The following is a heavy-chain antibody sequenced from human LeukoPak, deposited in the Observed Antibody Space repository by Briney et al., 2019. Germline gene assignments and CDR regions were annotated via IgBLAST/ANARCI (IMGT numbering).Heavy chain of an antibody. J-gene: IGHJ4*02. CDR1: GGSISSYY. CDR2: IYYSGST. V-gene: IGHV4-59*08. CDR3: ARHSVRARWLQSYYFDY. Sequence: QPSETLSLTCTVSGGSISSYYWSWIRQPPGKGLEWIGYIYYSGSTNYNPSLKSRVTISVDTSKNQFSLKLSSVTAADTAVYYCARHSVRARWLQSYYFDYWGQGTLVTVSS. D-gene: IGHD5-24*01.